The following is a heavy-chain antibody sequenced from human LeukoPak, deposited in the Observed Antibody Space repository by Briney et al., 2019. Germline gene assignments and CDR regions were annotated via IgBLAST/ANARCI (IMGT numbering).Heavy chain of an antibody. Sequence: PGGPLRFSCAAPGFPSSTYWMRWVRQAAGKRLKRAANIKQDGSENYYVVSTRGRFTISRDNAKNSLYLQMNSPRAEDTAVYYCAREGIAAAGIDYWGQGTLVTVSS. J-gene: IGHJ4*02. D-gene: IGHD6-13*01. CDR3: AREGIAAAGIDY. V-gene: IGHV3-7*01. CDR1: GFPSSTYW. CDR2: IKQDGSEN.